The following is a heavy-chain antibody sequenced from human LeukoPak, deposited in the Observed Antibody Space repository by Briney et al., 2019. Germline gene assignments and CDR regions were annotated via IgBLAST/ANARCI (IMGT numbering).Heavy chain of an antibody. D-gene: IGHD4-17*01. J-gene: IGHJ5*02. CDR3: AIRNLYGDLTNWFDP. V-gene: IGHV3-73*01. CDR1: GFTFSDSA. CDR2: IRSKANTYAT. Sequence: GGSLKLSCAASGFTFSDSAMHWVRQASGKGLEWVGRIRSKANTYATAYAASVKGRFTISRDDSKNTAYLQMTSLKTEDTAVYYCAIRNLYGDLTNWFDPWGQGTLVTVSS.